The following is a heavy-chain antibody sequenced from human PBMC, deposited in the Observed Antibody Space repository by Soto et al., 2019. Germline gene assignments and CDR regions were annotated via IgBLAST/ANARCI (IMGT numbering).Heavy chain of an antibody. Sequence: QVQLQESGPGLVKPSETLSLTCTVSGGSISSYYWSWIRQPPGKGLEWIGYIYYSGSTNYNPSLKRRVPISLDTAKTPFSLQLTSVTAADTAVHYCASRYGGPPDSRGQGTLVTVSS. V-gene: IGHV4-59*08. CDR3: ASRYGGPPDS. CDR1: GGSISSYY. D-gene: IGHD4-17*01. CDR2: IYYSGST. J-gene: IGHJ5*01.